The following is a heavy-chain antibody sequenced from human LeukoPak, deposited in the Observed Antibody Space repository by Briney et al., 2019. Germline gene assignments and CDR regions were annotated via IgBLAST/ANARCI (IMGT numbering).Heavy chain of an antibody. CDR2: IYYSGST. CDR1: GGSISSYY. J-gene: IGHJ5*02. V-gene: IGHV4-59*01. Sequence: PSETLSLTCTVSGGSISSYYWSWILQSPGKGLEWIGYIYYSGSTNYNPSLKSRVTISVDTSKNQFSLKLSSVTAADTAVYYCAKEGYAYGGNSGWFDPWGQGTLVTVSS. D-gene: IGHD4-23*01. CDR3: AKEGYAYGGNSGWFDP.